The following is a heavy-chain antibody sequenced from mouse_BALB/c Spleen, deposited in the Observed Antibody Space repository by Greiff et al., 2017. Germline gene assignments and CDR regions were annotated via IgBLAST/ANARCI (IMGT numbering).Heavy chain of an antibody. Sequence: EVKLLESGGGLVQPGGSLKLSCAASGFDFSRYWMSWVRQAPGKGLEWIGEINPDSSTINYTPSLKDKFIISRDNAKNTLYLQMSKVRSEDTALYYCARRDSSGYLFAYWGQGTLVTVSA. D-gene: IGHD3-2*01. V-gene: IGHV4-1*02. CDR1: GFDFSRYW. J-gene: IGHJ3*01. CDR2: INPDSSTI. CDR3: ARRDSSGYLFAY.